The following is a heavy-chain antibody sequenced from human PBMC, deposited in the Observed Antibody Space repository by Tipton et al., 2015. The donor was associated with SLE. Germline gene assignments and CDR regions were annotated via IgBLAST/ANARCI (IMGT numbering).Heavy chain of an antibody. CDR2: INHSGST. J-gene: IGHJ3*02. CDR1: GGSVSGHY. D-gene: IGHD3/OR15-3a*01. V-gene: IGHV4-34*01. Sequence: TLSLTCAVYGGSVSGHYWSWIRQPPGKGLEWIGEINHSGSTNYNPALKSRVTISVDTSKNQFSLKLSSVTAADTAVYYCASGGPEAFDIWGQGTMVTVSS. CDR3: ASGGPEAFDI.